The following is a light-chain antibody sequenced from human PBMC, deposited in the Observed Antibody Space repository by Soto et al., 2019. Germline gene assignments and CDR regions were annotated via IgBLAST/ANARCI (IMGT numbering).Light chain of an antibody. Sequence: DIQMTQSPSSLSASVGDRVTITCRASQSISNLLNWYQQKPGKAPKFLIYAASSLQSGVPARFSGSGSGTDFTLTISSLQPEDFATYYCQQSYSTPLTFGGGTKVEIK. CDR2: AAS. CDR3: QQSYSTPLT. J-gene: IGKJ4*01. CDR1: QSISNL. V-gene: IGKV1-39*01.